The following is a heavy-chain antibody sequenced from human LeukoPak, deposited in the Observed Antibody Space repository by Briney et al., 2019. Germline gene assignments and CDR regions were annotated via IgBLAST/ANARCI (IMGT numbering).Heavy chain of an antibody. Sequence: PSETRSPPSGVSGGSLTQTNYWTWVRQPPGKGLDWRGDFNLQGSTNYTTLLMGGVATSVTKSKNHVSLQWTSVTAADTAVYYCAREGGPYRPLDYSGQGTLVTVSS. V-gene: IGHV4-4*02. CDR1: GGSLTQTNY. CDR2: FNLQGST. CDR3: AREGGPYRPLDY. J-gene: IGHJ4*02.